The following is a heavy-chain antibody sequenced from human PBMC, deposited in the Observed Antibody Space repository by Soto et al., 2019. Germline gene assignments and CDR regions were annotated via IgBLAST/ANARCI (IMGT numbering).Heavy chain of an antibody. Sequence: QITLKESGPTLVKPTQTLTLTCTFSGFSLETSGMGMSWSRQPPGKALEWLALIYWDDDRRYSPSLKNRLTITKDTAQNQVVLTLTNMDPVHTDTYDCAHSLYHYDSRGHCTYWYFDLWGRGTLVTVSS. V-gene: IGHV2-5*02. J-gene: IGHJ2*01. CDR2: IYWDDDR. D-gene: IGHD3-22*01. CDR1: GFSLETSGMG. CDR3: AHSLYHYDSRGHCTYWYFDL.